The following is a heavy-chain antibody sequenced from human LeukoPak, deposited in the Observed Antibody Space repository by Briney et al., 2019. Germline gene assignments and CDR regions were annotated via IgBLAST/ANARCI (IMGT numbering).Heavy chain of an antibody. D-gene: IGHD6-25*01. J-gene: IGHJ5*02. CDR1: GFTFSSYG. CDR2: ISGSGGST. CDR3: AKGLAAAGGWFDP. Sequence: GGTLRLSCAASGFTFSSYGMSWVRQAPGKGLEWVSAISGSGGSTYYADSVKGRFTISRDNSKNTLYLQMNSLRAEDTALYYCAKGLAAAGGWFDPWGQGTLVTVSS. V-gene: IGHV3-23*01.